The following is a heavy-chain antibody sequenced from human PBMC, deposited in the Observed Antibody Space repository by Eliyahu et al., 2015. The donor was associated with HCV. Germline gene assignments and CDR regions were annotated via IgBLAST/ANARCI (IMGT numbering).Heavy chain of an antibody. Sequence: EVQLVESGGGLVQPGGSLRLSCAASGFTFSSYSMNWVRQAPGKGLEWVSYISSSSSTIYYADSVKGRFTISRDNAKNSLYLQMNSLRDEDTAVYYCARFRGSYAIGYYFDYWGQGTLVTVSS. CDR3: ARFRGSYAIGYYFDY. D-gene: IGHD1-26*01. CDR1: GFTFSSYS. CDR2: ISSSSSTI. J-gene: IGHJ4*02. V-gene: IGHV3-48*02.